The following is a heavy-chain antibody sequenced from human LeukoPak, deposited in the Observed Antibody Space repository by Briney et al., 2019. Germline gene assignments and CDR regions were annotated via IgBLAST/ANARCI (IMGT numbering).Heavy chain of an antibody. V-gene: IGHV4-34*01. CDR2: INHSGST. Sequence: PSETLSLTCAVYGGSFSGYYWSWIRQPPGKGLEWIGEINHSGSTNYNPSLKSRVTISVDTSKNQFSLKLSSVTAADTAVYHCARGRAVYYDSSGYYGYWGQGTLVTVSS. CDR3: ARGRAVYYDSSGYYGY. J-gene: IGHJ4*02. CDR1: GGSFSGYY. D-gene: IGHD3-22*01.